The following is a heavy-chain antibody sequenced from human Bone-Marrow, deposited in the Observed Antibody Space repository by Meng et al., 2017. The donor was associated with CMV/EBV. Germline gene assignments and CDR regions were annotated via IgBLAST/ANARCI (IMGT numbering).Heavy chain of an antibody. CDR2: IRYDGSNK. V-gene: IGHV3-30*02. Sequence: GESLKIPCAASGFTFSSYGMHWVRQAPGKGLEWVAFIRYDGSNKYYADSVKGRFTISRDNSKNTLYLQMNSLRAEDTAVYYCAKVWAYYDFWSGLDVWGQGTTVTVSS. D-gene: IGHD3-3*01. CDR1: GFTFSSYG. J-gene: IGHJ6*02. CDR3: AKVWAYYDFWSGLDV.